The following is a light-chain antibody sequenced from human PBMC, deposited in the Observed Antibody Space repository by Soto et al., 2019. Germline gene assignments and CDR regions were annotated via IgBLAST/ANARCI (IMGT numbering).Light chain of an antibody. CDR3: QQSYSTPIT. CDR1: QSISNY. J-gene: IGKJ5*01. V-gene: IGKV1-39*01. CDR2: KAS. Sequence: DIQMTQSPSSLSASVGDRVTITCRASQSISNYLNWYQQKPGKAPKLLIYKASSLESGVPSRFSGSGSGTEFTLTISSLQPEDFATYYCQQSYSTPITFGQGTRLEIK.